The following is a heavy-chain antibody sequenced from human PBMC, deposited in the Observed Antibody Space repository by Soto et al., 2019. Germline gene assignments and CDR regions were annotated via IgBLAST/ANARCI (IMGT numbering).Heavy chain of an antibody. J-gene: IGHJ5*02. CDR2: ITINGNT. D-gene: IGHD3-10*01. CDR3: ARGSGSGSYH. Sequence: ETLSLTCRVSGSYISDFSWSWIRQPAGKGLEWIGRITINGNTQKNPSFKSRVTMSIDTSRNHFSLNLQSATAADTAVYYCARGSGSGSYHWGQGTLVTVSS. CDR1: GSYISDFS. V-gene: IGHV4-4*07.